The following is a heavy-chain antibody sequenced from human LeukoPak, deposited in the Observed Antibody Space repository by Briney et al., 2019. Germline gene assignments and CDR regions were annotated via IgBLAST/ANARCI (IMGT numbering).Heavy chain of an antibody. CDR1: GFTFSSYS. CDR2: ISSSSSYI. CDR3: ARDGSLFGSSWHYYYYYYMDV. Sequence: GGSLRLSCAASGFTFSSYSMNWVRQAPGKGLEWVSSISSSSSYIYYADSVKGRFTISRDNAKNSLYLQMNSLRAEDTAVYYCARDGSLFGSSWHYYYYYYMDVWGKGTTVTVSS. D-gene: IGHD6-13*01. V-gene: IGHV3-21*01. J-gene: IGHJ6*03.